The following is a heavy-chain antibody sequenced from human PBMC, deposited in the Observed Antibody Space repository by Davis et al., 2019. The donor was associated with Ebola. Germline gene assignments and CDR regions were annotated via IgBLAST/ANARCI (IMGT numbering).Heavy chain of an antibody. CDR2: ISSSSSYI. Sequence: GESLKISCAASGFTVSSNYMSWVRQAPGKGLEWVSSISSSSSYIYYADSVKGRFTISRDNAKNSLYLQMNSLRAEDTAVYYCAREKAASYFDYWGQGTLVTVSS. J-gene: IGHJ4*02. V-gene: IGHV3-21*01. CDR1: GFTVSSNY. D-gene: IGHD6-13*01. CDR3: AREKAASYFDY.